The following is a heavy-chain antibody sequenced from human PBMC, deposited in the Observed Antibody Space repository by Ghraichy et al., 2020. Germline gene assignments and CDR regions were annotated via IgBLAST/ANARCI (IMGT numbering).Heavy chain of an antibody. CDR2: IYYSGST. D-gene: IGHD1-7*01. V-gene: IGHV4-59*08. J-gene: IGHJ5*02. CDR1: GDSISSYY. Sequence: SETLSLTCTVSGDSISSYYWSWIRQPPGKGLEWIGYIYYSGSTSYNPSLKSRVTISVDTSKNQFSLKLSSVTAADTAVYYCARHRYNWNYWFDPWGQGTLVTVSS. CDR3: ARHRYNWNYWFDP.